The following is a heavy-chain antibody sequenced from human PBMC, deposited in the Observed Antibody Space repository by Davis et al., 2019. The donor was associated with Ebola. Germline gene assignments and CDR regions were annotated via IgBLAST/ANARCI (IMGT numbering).Heavy chain of an antibody. D-gene: IGHD3-3*01. Sequence: MPSETLSLTCTVSGGSISDYYWSWIRQSPGKGLEWIGNIFYSGSSSYSGSTNYHSSLKSRIFISVDTSKNQFSLKLNSVTAADTAVYYCARHGYDFWSGYYAETWFDPWGQGTLVTVSS. CDR3: ARHGYDFWSGYYAETWFDP. V-gene: IGHV4-59*08. CDR2: IFYSGSSSYSGST. CDR1: GGSISDYY. J-gene: IGHJ5*02.